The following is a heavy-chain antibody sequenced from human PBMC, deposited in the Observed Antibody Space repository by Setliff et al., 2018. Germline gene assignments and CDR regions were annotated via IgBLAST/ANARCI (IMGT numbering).Heavy chain of an antibody. CDR1: GGTFSSYA. J-gene: IGHJ6*03. CDR3: ARVRDCSGGICHRGFHHYMDV. Sequence: SVKVSCKASGGTFSSYAIDWVRQAPGQGLEWMGGIIPMLGTTNYAQRFRGRVTITADESTTTAYLEPSSLRSEDTAVYYCARVRDCSGGICHRGFHHYMDVWGKGTTVTVSS. CDR2: IIPMLGTT. D-gene: IGHD2-15*01. V-gene: IGHV1-69*13.